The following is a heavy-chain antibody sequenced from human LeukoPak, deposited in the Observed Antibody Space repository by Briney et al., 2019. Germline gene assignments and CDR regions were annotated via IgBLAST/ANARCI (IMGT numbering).Heavy chain of an antibody. J-gene: IGHJ3*02. CDR1: GGSISSYY. CDR2: IYTSGST. Sequence: SETLSLTCTVSGGSISSYYWSWIRQPAGKGLEWIGRIYTSGSTNYNPSLKSRVTMSVDTSKNQFSLKLSSVTAADTAVYYCASSLNWNYARGAFDIWGQGTMVTVSS. D-gene: IGHD1-7*01. V-gene: IGHV4-4*07. CDR3: ASSLNWNYARGAFDI.